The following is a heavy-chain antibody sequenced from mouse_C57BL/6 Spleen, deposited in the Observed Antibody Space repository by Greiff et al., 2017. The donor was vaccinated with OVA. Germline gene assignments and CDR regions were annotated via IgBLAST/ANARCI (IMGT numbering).Heavy chain of an antibody. CDR3: ARYDYYYGSSYYY. Sequence: GQGVESGGGLVKPGGSLKLSCAASGFTFSSYAMSWVRQTPEKRLEWVATISDGGSYTYYPDNVKGRFTISRDNAKNNLYLQIIHLMSEYTAMYYCARYDYYYGSSYYYWGQGTTLTVSS. J-gene: IGHJ2*01. CDR1: GFTFSSYA. CDR2: ISDGGSYT. D-gene: IGHD1-1*01. V-gene: IGHV5-4*01.